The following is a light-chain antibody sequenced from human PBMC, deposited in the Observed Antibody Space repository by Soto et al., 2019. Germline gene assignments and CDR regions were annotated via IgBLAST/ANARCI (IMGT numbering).Light chain of an antibody. CDR2: EVT. V-gene: IGLV2-14*01. J-gene: IGLJ1*01. CDR3: SSYTTSSTGV. CDR1: SSDVGIYNY. Sequence: QSVLTQPASVSGSPGQSIAISCTGSSSDVGIYNYVSWYQQHPGKVPKLIIYEVTNRPSGVSNRFSGSKSGNTASLTIAGLQAEDAADYYCSSYTTSSTGVFGTGTKLTVL.